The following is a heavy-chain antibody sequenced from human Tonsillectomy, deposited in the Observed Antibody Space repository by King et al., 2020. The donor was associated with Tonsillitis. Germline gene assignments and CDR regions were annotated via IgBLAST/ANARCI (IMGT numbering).Heavy chain of an antibody. CDR2: ISGSGGTT. D-gene: IGHD6-13*01. J-gene: IGHJ4*02. V-gene: IGHV3-23*04. Sequence: VQLVESGGGLVQPGGSLRLSCAASGFNFRSYAMNWVRQAPGKGLEWVSSISGSGGTTDYADSVKGRFTISRDNSKNTLYLRMNSLRAEDTAIYYCARRLGQQLGPFDYWGQGTLVTVSS. CDR1: GFNFRSYA. CDR3: ARRLGQQLGPFDY.